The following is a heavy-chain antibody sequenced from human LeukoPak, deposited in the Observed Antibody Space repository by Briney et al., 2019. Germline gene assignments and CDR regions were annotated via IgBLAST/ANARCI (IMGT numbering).Heavy chain of an antibody. D-gene: IGHD2-21*02. V-gene: IGHV4-39*07. CDR3: ARAIGCGGDCSIDY. CDR2: IYYSGST. Sequence: SETLSLTCTVSGGSISSSSYYWGWIRQPPGKGLEWIGSIYYSGSTYYNPSLKSRVTISVDTSKNQFSLKLSSVTAADTAVYYCARAIGCGGDCSIDYWGQGTLVTVSS. J-gene: IGHJ4*02. CDR1: GGSISSSSYY.